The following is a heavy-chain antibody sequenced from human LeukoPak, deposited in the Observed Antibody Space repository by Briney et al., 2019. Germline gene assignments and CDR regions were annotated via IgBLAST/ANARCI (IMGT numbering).Heavy chain of an antibody. CDR3: ARDAYSGSSGDFDY. Sequence: GGSLRLSCAASGFTFSSYGMHWVRQAPGKGLEGVAVIWYDGSNKYYADSVKGRFTISRDNSKNTLYLQMNSLRAEDTAVYYCARDAYSGSSGDFDYWGQGTLVTVSS. CDR2: IWYDGSNK. CDR1: GFTFSSYG. V-gene: IGHV3-33*01. D-gene: IGHD1-26*01. J-gene: IGHJ4*02.